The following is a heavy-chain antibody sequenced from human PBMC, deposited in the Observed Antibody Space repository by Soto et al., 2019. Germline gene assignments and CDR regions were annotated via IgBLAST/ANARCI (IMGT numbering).Heavy chain of an antibody. CDR2: IYYSGST. V-gene: IGHV4-39*01. CDR1: GGSISSSSYY. Sequence: SETLSLTCTVSGGSISSSSYYWGWIRQPPGKGLEWIGSIYYSGSTYYNPSLKSRVTISVDTSKNQFSLKLSSVTAADTAVYYCASLDILAKNHYYYYGMDVWGQGTTVPVSS. D-gene: IGHD5-12*01. CDR3: ASLDILAKNHYYYYGMDV. J-gene: IGHJ6*02.